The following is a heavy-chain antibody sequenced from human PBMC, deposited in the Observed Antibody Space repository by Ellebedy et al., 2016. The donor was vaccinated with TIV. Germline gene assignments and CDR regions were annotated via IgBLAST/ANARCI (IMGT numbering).Heavy chain of an antibody. J-gene: IGHJ4*02. CDR2: ISSSGSSM. V-gene: IGHV3-48*04. CDR1: GFTFSGYS. D-gene: IGHD1-1*01. Sequence: GGSLRLSCAASGFTFSGYSMNWVRQAPGKGLEWVSHISSSGSSMYYADSVKGRFTISRDNARNSLYLQMNALRAEDTAVYYCARDTGTTPYFDYWGQGALVTVSS. CDR3: ARDTGTTPYFDY.